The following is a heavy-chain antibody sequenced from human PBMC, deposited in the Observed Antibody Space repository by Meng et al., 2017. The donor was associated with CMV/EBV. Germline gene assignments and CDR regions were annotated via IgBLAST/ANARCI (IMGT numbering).Heavy chain of an antibody. J-gene: IGHJ6*02. Sequence: SCAASGFTFSDYYLSWIRQAPGKGLEWVSYISSSGSTIYYADSVKGRFTISRDNAKNSLYLQMNSLRAEDTAVYYCARDPAKVVPAAIPYYYYGMDVWGQGTTVTVSS. V-gene: IGHV3-11*04. CDR1: GFTFSDYY. CDR3: ARDPAKVVPAAIPYYYYGMDV. D-gene: IGHD2-2*02. CDR2: ISSSGSTI.